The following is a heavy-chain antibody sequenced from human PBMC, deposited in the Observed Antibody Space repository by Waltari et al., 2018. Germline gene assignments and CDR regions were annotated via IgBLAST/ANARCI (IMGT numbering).Heavy chain of an antibody. CDR3: ARALAGTGGDFDY. CDR2: ISSTGSTI. V-gene: IGHV3-48*03. Sequence: EVQLVASGGGLVQPGGSLRLSCAASGLPFSSYEINWVRRAPGKGLEWVSYISSTGSTIYYADSVKVRFTISRDNAKNSLYLQMNSLRIEDTAVYYCARALAGTGGDFDYWGQGALVTVSS. J-gene: IGHJ4*02. D-gene: IGHD6-19*01. CDR1: GLPFSSYE.